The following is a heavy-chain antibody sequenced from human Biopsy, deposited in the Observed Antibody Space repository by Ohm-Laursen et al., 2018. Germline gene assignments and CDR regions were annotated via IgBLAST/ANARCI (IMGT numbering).Heavy chain of an antibody. J-gene: IGHJ1*01. CDR1: GGTFSNYG. Sequence: SAKASCKAPGGTFSNYGVNWVRQAPGQGLGWLGGNIPILGTGNYAQKFQDRVTAAAATSTSTATMELRSLRSDDTAVYYCATKLTGYFHHWGQGTLVIVSS. CDR3: ATKLTGYFHH. V-gene: IGHV1-69*06. CDR2: NIPILGTG. D-gene: IGHD3-9*01.